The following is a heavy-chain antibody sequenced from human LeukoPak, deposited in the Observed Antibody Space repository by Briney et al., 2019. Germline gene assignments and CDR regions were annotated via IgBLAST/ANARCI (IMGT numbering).Heavy chain of an antibody. J-gene: IGHJ4*02. CDR3: ANKDGSPFDY. D-gene: IGHD6-13*01. V-gene: IGHV3-30*18. Sequence: PGRSLRLSCAASGFTFSGYGMHWVRQAPGKGLEWVAVISYDGSNKYYADSVKGRFTISRDKSKNTLYLQMNSLRAEDTAVYYCANKDGSPFDYWGQGTLVTVSS. CDR1: GFTFSGYG. CDR2: ISYDGSNK.